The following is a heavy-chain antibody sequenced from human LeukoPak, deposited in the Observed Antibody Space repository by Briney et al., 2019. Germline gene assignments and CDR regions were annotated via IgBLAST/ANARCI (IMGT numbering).Heavy chain of an antibody. D-gene: IGHD3-10*01. V-gene: IGHV1-18*01. CDR3: ARVRGHYFDY. J-gene: IGHJ4*02. CDR2: ISAYNGNT. Sequence: GASVKVSCKASGYTFTSYGISWVRQAPGQGLEWMGWISAYNGNTNSAHKFQGRVTMTTDTSTTTAYMELRSLRSDDTAVYYCARVRGHYFDYWGQGTLVTVSS. CDR1: GYTFTSYG.